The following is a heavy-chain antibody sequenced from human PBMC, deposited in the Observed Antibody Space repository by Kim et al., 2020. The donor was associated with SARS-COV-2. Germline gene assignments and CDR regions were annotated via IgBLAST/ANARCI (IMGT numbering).Heavy chain of an antibody. CDR2: ISYDGSNK. CDR3: ANTCSGGSCYRPRLYYFDY. D-gene: IGHD2-15*01. Sequence: GGSLRLSCAASGFTFSSYGMHWVRQAPGKGLEWVAVISYDGSNKYYADSVKGRFTISRDNSKNTLYLQMNSLRAEDTAVYYCANTCSGGSCYRPRLYYFDYWGQGTLVTVSS. V-gene: IGHV3-30*18. CDR1: GFTFSSYG. J-gene: IGHJ4*02.